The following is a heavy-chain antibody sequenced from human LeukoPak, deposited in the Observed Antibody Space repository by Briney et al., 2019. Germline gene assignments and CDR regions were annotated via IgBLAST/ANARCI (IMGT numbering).Heavy chain of an antibody. CDR1: GFTFSSYA. V-gene: IGHV3-23*01. CDR3: AKGSHQGGLYYGSGSTQ. Sequence: GGSLRLSCAASGFTFSSYAMKWVRQAPGKGLEWVSALSGSDNYRWYADSVKGRFTISRDNYKNTLYLQMKSLRAEDTAVYYCAKGSHQGGLYYGSGSTQWGQGTLVTVSS. J-gene: IGHJ4*02. D-gene: IGHD3-10*01. CDR2: LSGSDNYR.